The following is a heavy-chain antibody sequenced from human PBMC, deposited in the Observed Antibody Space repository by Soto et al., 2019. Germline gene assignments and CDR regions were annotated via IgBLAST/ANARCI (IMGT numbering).Heavy chain of an antibody. J-gene: IGHJ5*02. CDR3: AKDLYGAGWSNYFAP. CDR2: ISHDGGDK. CDR1: GFTFSTTG. Sequence: QVHLVESGGGVVQPGRSLRLSCAASGFTFSTTGMHWVRQAPGKGLEWVAMISHDGGDKHYTDSVKGRFTISRDTSKNTLYLQMNSLRPEDTAMYHCAKDLYGAGWSNYFAPWGQGTLVTVSS. D-gene: IGHD6-19*01. V-gene: IGHV3-30*18.